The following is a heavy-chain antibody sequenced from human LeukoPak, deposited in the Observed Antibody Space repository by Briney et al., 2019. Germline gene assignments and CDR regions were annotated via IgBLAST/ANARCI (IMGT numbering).Heavy chain of an antibody. D-gene: IGHD5-12*01. CDR3: ARDIVATIPDAFDI. CDR1: EFDFSTHA. V-gene: IGHV3-53*01. Sequence: GGSLRLSCAASEFDFSTHAMSWVRQAPGKGLEWVSVIYSGGSTYYADSVKGRFTISRDNSKNTLYLQMNSLRAEDTAVYYCARDIVATIPDAFDIWGQGTMVTVSS. J-gene: IGHJ3*02. CDR2: IYSGGST.